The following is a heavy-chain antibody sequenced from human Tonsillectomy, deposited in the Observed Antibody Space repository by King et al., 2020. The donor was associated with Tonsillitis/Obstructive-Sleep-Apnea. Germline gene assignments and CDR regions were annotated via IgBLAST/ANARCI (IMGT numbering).Heavy chain of an antibody. CDR3: ARLSQDFGVVNF. Sequence: VQLQESGPGLVKPSQTLSLTCTVSGGSISSGGYYWSWIRQHPGKGLEWIGNIYYSGSTYYNPSLKSRVTISVDTSKNQFSRKQSSVTAADTAVYYCARLSQDFGVVNFWGQGTLGTVSS. V-gene: IGHV4-31*03. CDR1: GGSISSGGYY. D-gene: IGHD3-3*01. J-gene: IGHJ4*02. CDR2: IYYSGST.